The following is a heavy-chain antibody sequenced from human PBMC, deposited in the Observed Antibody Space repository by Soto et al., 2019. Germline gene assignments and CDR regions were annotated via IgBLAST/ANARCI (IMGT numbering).Heavy chain of an antibody. CDR1: GYTFSRYG. Sequence: ASVKVSRKASGYTFSRYGMHWVRQAPGQRLEWMGWINAGKGNPKYSQKFQGRVTITRDTSASTAYMELSSLRSEDTAVYYCARDVYYGSGRYYAWLGAFDIWGQ. J-gene: IGHJ3*02. V-gene: IGHV1-3*01. CDR3: ARDVYYGSGRYYAWLGAFDI. D-gene: IGHD3-10*01. CDR2: INAGKGNP.